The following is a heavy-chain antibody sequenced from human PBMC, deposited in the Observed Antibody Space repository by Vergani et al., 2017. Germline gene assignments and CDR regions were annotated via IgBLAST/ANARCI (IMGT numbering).Heavy chain of an antibody. V-gene: IGHV4-61*02. CDR1: GDSISSGNYY. D-gene: IGHD1-26*01. CDR2: IYSSGST. J-gene: IGHJ3*02. CDR3: ARGTFLHAFDN. Sequence: QVQLQESGPGLLKPSQTLSLTCSVAGDSISSGNYYWTWIRQPAGKGLEWMGRIYSSGSTSYNPSIKSRITMSLDTSKNQFSLSLSSVIAADTAVYYCARGTFLHAFDNWGQGTVVTVSS.